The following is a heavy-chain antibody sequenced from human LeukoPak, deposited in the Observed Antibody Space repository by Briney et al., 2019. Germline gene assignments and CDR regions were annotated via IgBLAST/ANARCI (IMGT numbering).Heavy chain of an antibody. J-gene: IGHJ4*02. CDR2: IGWNSGGI. CDR3: AKTHQRTRYDFWSGYCH. CDR1: GFTFDDYA. D-gene: IGHD3-3*01. Sequence: PGGSLRLSRAASGFTFDDYAMHWVRQAPGKGLEWVSGIGWNSGGIVYADSVKGRFTISRDNSKNTLYLQMNSLRAEDTAVYYCAKTHQRTRYDFWSGYCHWGQGTLVTVSS. V-gene: IGHV3-9*01.